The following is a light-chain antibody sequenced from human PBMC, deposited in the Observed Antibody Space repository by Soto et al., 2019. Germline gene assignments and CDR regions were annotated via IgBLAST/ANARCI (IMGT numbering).Light chain of an antibody. CDR3: HQYNNWPFT. J-gene: IGKJ5*01. Sequence: EIVMTQSPATLSVSPGERATLSCRASQSVSTNLAWYQQKPGQAPRLLIYDASTRATGLPARFSGSGSGTEFTLTISSLQSEDFGVYYLHQYNNWPFTFGQGTRLEI. V-gene: IGKV3-15*01. CDR2: DAS. CDR1: QSVSTN.